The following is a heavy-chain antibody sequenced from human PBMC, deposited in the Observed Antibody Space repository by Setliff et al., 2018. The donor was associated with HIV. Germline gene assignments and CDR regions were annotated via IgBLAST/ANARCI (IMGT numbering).Heavy chain of an antibody. CDR3: ARVPPFSGSNFSWYFDL. D-gene: IGHD1-26*01. V-gene: IGHV4-59*11. CDR1: GGFISDHY. J-gene: IGHJ2*01. CDR2: LYHTGSN. Sequence: SETLSLTCTVSGGFISDHYWSWIRQPPGKGLEWLGSLYHTGSNHYNPSLKSRITVSGDRSKNQFSLKLTSVTAADTALYYCARVPPFSGSNFSWYFDLWGRGTLVTVSS.